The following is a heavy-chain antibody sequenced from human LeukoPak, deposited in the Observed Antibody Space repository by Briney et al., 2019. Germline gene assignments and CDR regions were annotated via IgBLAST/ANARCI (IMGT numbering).Heavy chain of an antibody. CDR1: DDSMSSCY. Sequence: PSETLSLTCTVSDDSMSSCYWNWIRQPPGKGLEWIGYVYYSGGTNYNPSLKSRVTISLDTSKNQFSLKLSSVTAADTAVYYCARRANTAPPYYFDYWGQGTLVTVSS. J-gene: IGHJ4*02. D-gene: IGHD5-18*01. CDR3: ARRANTAPPYYFDY. V-gene: IGHV4-59*01. CDR2: VYYSGGT.